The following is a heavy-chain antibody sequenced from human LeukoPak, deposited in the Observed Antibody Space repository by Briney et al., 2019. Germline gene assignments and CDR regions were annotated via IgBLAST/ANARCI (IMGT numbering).Heavy chain of an antibody. Sequence: GGSLRLSCAASGFSFSDYYMHWVRQAPGKGLEWVGRIKSKTDGGTTDYAAPVKGRFTISRDDSKNTLYLQMNSLKTEDTAVYYCTIPTIYCSSTSCPHGDIWGQGTMVTVSS. CDR2: IKSKTDGGTT. CDR3: TIPTIYCSSTSCPHGDI. CDR1: GFSFSDYY. J-gene: IGHJ3*02. V-gene: IGHV3-15*01. D-gene: IGHD2-2*01.